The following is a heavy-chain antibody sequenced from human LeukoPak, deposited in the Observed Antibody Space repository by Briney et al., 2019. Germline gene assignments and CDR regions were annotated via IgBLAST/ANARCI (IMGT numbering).Heavy chain of an antibody. D-gene: IGHD1-26*01. CDR3: ARDTTIVGATSGLGY. J-gene: IGHJ4*02. CDR1: GYTFTTCG. Sequence: ASVKVSCKASGYTFTTCGIRGLLQAPGQGLEGMVWSSGYNGYTNYAQNLQGRVTMTTDTSTNTAYMELRSLRSDDTAVYYCARDTTIVGATSGLGYWGQGTLVTVSS. CDR2: SSGYNGYT. V-gene: IGHV1-18*01.